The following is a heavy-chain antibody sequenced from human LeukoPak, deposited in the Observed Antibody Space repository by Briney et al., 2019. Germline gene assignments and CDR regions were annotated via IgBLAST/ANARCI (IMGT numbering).Heavy chain of an antibody. CDR3: ARQIYGSGSYLGY. J-gene: IGHJ4*02. D-gene: IGHD3-10*01. Sequence: PSETLSLTCTVSGGSISSYYWSWIRQPPGKGLEWIGYIYYSGSTNYNPSLKSRVTISVDTSKNHFSLKLSSVTAADTAVYYCARQIYGSGSYLGYWGQGTLVTVSS. CDR2: IYYSGST. CDR1: GGSISSYY. V-gene: IGHV4-59*08.